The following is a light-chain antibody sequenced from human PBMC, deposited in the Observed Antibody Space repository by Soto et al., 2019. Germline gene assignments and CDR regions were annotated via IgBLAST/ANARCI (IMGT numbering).Light chain of an antibody. CDR2: EVS. Sequence: QSALTQPPSASGSPGQSVTISRPGSSSDVGAYNYVSWYQQHPGKAPKFMIYEVSKRPSGVPDRFSGSKSGNTASLTVSGLQAEDEADYYCSSYAGSNKRVFGTGTKVTVL. J-gene: IGLJ1*01. CDR3: SSYAGSNKRV. CDR1: SSDVGAYNY. V-gene: IGLV2-8*01.